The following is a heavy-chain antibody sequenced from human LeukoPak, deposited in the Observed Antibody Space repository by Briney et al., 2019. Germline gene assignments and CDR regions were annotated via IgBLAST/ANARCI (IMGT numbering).Heavy chain of an antibody. CDR2: ISYDGSNK. Sequence: GGSLRLSCAASGFTFSSYAMHWVRQAPGKGLEWVAVISYDGSNKYYADSVKGRFTISRDNPKNTLYLQMNSLRAEDTAVYYCARATMIVGLDYWGQGTLVTVSS. D-gene: IGHD3-22*01. CDR1: GFTFSSYA. J-gene: IGHJ4*02. V-gene: IGHV3-30-3*01. CDR3: ARATMIVGLDY.